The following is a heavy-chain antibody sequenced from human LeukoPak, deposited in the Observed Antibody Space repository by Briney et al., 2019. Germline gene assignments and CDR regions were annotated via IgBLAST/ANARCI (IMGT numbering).Heavy chain of an antibody. CDR1: GFTFSNYW. V-gene: IGHV3-30*03. J-gene: IGHJ3*02. CDR2: ISYDGSNK. Sequence: GGSLRLSCAASGFTFSNYWMHWVRQAPGKGLVWVAVISYDGSNKYYADSVKGRFTISRDNSKNTLYLQMNSLRAEDTAVYYCAIYSSSWYLDAFDIWGQGTMVTVSS. D-gene: IGHD6-13*01. CDR3: AIYSSSWYLDAFDI.